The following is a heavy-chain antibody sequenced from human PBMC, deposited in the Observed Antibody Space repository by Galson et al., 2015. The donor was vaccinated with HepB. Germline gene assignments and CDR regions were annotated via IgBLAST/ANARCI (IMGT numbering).Heavy chain of an antibody. J-gene: IGHJ6*02. V-gene: IGHV3-15*01. CDR1: GFTFSNAW. Sequence: SLRLSCAASGFTFSNAWMSWVRQAPGKGLEWVGRIKSKTDGGTTDYAAPVKGRFTISRDDSKNTLYLQMNSLKTEDTAVYYCTTGRNYDFWTDGMDVWGQGTTVTVSS. D-gene: IGHD3-3*01. CDR2: IKSKTDGGTT. CDR3: TTGRNYDFWTDGMDV.